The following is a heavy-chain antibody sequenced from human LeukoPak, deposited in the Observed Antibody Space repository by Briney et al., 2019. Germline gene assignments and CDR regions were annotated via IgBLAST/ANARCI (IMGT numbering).Heavy chain of an antibody. CDR3: AMPYFDD. V-gene: IGHV3-53*04. CDR1: GFTVSDIY. CDR2: IYSGGST. Sequence: WGSLCFSCAASGFTVSDIYWTGVGQAPGKGLEWVSIIYSGGSTYYADSVRGRFTISRHNSKNTLYLQMNSLRAEDTAVYYCAMPYFDDWGEGTLVSVSS. J-gene: IGHJ4*02.